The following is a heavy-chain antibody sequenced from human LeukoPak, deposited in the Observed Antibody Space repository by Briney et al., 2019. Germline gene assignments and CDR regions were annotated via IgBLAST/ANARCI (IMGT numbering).Heavy chain of an antibody. CDR1: GGTFSSYA. Sequence: SVKVSCKASGGTFSSYAISWVRQAPGQGLEWMGGIIPIFGTANYAQKFQGRVTITADESTSTAYMELSSLRSEDTAVYYCAREMYYYDSSGYHPWGQGTLVTVSS. CDR2: IIPIFGTA. V-gene: IGHV1-69*13. D-gene: IGHD3-22*01. CDR3: AREMYYYDSSGYHP. J-gene: IGHJ5*02.